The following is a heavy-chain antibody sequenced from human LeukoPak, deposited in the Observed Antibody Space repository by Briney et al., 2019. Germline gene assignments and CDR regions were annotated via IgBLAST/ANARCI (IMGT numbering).Heavy chain of an antibody. V-gene: IGHV4-34*01. CDR3: ASRPGDGVY. CDR1: GGSFSGYH. J-gene: IGHJ4*02. CDR2: INHSGST. Sequence: SETLSLTCAVYGGSFSGYHWSWIRQPPGKGLEWIGEINHSGSTNYNPSLKSRVTISVDTSKNQFSLKLSSVTAADTAVYYCASRPGDGVYWGQGTLVTASS. D-gene: IGHD3-10*01.